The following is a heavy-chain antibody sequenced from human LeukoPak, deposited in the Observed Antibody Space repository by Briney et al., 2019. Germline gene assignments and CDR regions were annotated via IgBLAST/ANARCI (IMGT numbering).Heavy chain of an antibody. J-gene: IGHJ4*02. Sequence: ASVKVSCKASGYTFTSYDINWVRQGTGQALERMGWMNANSGNTGYAQKFQGRVTMTRNTSKSTAYMELSSLRSEDTAVYYCARRPYYYIPQPSLGPDDYWGQGTLVTVSS. V-gene: IGHV1-8*01. CDR1: GYTFTSYD. D-gene: IGHD3-10*02. CDR2: MNANSGNT. CDR3: ARRPYYYIPQPSLGPDDY.